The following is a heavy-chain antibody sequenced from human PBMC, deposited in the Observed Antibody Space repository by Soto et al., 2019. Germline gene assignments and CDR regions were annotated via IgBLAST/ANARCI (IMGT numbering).Heavy chain of an antibody. V-gene: IGHV4-31*03. D-gene: IGHD3-10*01. CDR3: ARVGSYHSTAFDI. CDR1: GGSISSGGYY. J-gene: IGHJ3*02. CDR2: IYYCGST. Sequence: SETLSLTCTVSGGSISSGGYYWSRIRQHPGKGLEWIGNIYYCGSTYYNPSLKSRVTISVDTSKNQFSLKLSSVTAADTAVYYCARVGSYHSTAFDIWGQGTMVT.